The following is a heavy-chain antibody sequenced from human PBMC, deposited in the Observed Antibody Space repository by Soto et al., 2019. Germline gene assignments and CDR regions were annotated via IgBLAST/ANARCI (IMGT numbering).Heavy chain of an antibody. CDR3: ARDGGRHSGGMDY. CDR2: IIPIFGTA. J-gene: IGHJ4*02. V-gene: IGHV1-69*01. D-gene: IGHD1-26*01. CDR1: GGTFSSYS. Sequence: QVQLVQSGAEVKKPGSSVKVSCKASGGTFSSYSINWVRQAPGQGLEWMGEIIPIFGTANYAQKFQGRVTITAGESTSTAYMELSRLRSEDTAVYYCARDGGRHSGGMDYWGQGTLVTVSS.